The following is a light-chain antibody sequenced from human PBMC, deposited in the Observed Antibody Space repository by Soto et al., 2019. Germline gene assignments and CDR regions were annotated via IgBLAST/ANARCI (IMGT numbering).Light chain of an antibody. CDR1: QGISRY. Sequence: DIQLTQSPSFLSASVGDTVTITCRASQGISRYLAWYQQKPGQAPRLLIFDASTRATGIPDRFTGSGSGTDFTLTISRLEPEDFAVYYCQFYGDPSKTFGQGTKVEIK. CDR2: DAS. CDR3: QFYGDPSKT. J-gene: IGKJ1*01. V-gene: IGKV1-9*01.